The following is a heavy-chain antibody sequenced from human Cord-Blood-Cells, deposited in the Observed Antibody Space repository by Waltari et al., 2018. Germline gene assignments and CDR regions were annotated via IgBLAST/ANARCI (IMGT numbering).Heavy chain of an antibody. Sequence: QVQLVQSGAEVKKPGASVKVSCKASGYTFTSYAMHWARTAPGERLEWMGWINAGNGNTKYSQKCQGRVTITRDTSASTAYMELSSLRSEDTAVYYFARGARIVVVPAAIDYWGQGTLVTVSS. V-gene: IGHV1-3*01. J-gene: IGHJ4*02. CDR2: INAGNGNT. CDR1: GYTFTSYA. D-gene: IGHD2-2*02. CDR3: ARGARIVVVPAAIDY.